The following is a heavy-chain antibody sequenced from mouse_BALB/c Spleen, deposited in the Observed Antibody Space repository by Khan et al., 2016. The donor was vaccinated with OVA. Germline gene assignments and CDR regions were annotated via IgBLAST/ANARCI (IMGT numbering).Heavy chain of an antibody. CDR2: ISYSGST. CDR1: GYSITSGYG. Sequence: EVELVESGPGLVKPSQSLSLTCTVTGYSITSGYGWNWIRQFPGNKLEWMGYISYSGSTNYNPSLKSRISITRDTSKNQFFLQLNSVTTEDTATYYCARTARLKYWGQGTTLTVSS. V-gene: IGHV3-2*02. J-gene: IGHJ2*01. CDR3: ARTARLKY. D-gene: IGHD1-2*01.